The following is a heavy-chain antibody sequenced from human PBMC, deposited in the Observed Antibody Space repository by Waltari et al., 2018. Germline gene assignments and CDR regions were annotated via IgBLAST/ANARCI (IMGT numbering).Heavy chain of an antibody. J-gene: IGHJ4*02. Sequence: QLQLQESGPGLVKPSETLSLTCTVSGGSISSSSYYWGWIRQPPGKGLEWIGSIYYSGNTYYNPPLKSRVTISVDTPKNHSCLNLAAVTAADTAVYNSARVVDYGSLTGRMYYLDYWGQGTLVTVSS. CDR1: GGSISSSSYY. CDR3: ARVVDYGSLTGRMYYLDY. D-gene: IGHD3-9*01. CDR2: IYYSGNT. V-gene: IGHV4-39*07.